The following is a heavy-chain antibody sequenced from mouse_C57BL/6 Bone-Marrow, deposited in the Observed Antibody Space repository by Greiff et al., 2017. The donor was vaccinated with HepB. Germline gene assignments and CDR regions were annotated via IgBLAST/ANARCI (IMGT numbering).Heavy chain of an antibody. J-gene: IGHJ2*01. Sequence: EVKFLESGGDLVKPGGSLKLSCVASGFTFSTSGMSWVRQTPDKRLEWVATINTGGTYTYYLDSVKGRFTISKDTARSTLFLQMSSLKSEDTGIYYCARDSFDYYFDYWGQGTTLTVSS. CDR1: GFTFSTSG. CDR3: ARDSFDYYFDY. V-gene: IGHV5-6*01. CDR2: INTGGTYT. D-gene: IGHD2-12*01.